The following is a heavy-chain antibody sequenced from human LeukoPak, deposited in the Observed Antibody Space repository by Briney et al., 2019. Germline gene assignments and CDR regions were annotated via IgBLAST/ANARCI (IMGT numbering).Heavy chain of an antibody. J-gene: IGHJ5*02. CDR3: AKGHNGHASSWFDP. Sequence: PGGSLRLSCAASGFTFSSYWMHWVRQAPGKGLVWVSRINSDGSSTSYADSVKGRFTISRDNSKNTLYLQMNSLRAEDTAVYYCAKGHNGHASSWFDPWGQGTLVTVSS. D-gene: IGHD2-8*01. CDR2: INSDGSST. V-gene: IGHV3-74*01. CDR1: GFTFSSYW.